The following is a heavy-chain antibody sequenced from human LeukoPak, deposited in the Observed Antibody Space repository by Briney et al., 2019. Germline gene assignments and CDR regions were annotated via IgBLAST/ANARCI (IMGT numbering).Heavy chain of an antibody. CDR2: ISNSGGST. J-gene: IGHJ4*02. D-gene: IGHD5-24*01. CDR3: AKDRGWLQLCDY. V-gene: IGHV3-23*01. CDR1: GFTFSSYA. Sequence: PGGSLRLSCAASGFTFSSYAMSWVRQAPGKGLEWVSGISNSGGSTNYADSVKGRFTISRDNSKNTLYLQMNSLRAEDTAVYYCAKDRGWLQLCDYWGQGTLVTVSS.